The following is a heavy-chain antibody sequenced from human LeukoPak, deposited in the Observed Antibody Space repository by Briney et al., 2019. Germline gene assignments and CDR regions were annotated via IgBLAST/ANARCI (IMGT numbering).Heavy chain of an antibody. Sequence: SETLSLTCTVSGGSINYYYWTWIRQPPGKGLECIGNITDSGSTNYNPSLKSRVTISVDTSKNQFSLKLTSVTAADTAVYYCATSSYQTSNWFDPWGQGTLVTVSS. D-gene: IGHD3-16*01. V-gene: IGHV4-59*01. J-gene: IGHJ5*02. CDR3: ATSSYQTSNWFDP. CDR1: GGSINYYY. CDR2: ITDSGST.